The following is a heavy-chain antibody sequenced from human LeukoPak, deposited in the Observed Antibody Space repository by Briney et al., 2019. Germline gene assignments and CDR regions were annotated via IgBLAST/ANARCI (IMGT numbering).Heavy chain of an antibody. D-gene: IGHD2-15*01. CDR3: VRDPTGYYFDY. J-gene: IGHJ4*02. CDR1: GFTFSDYY. V-gene: IGHV3-11*04. CDR2: LSSSGGSI. Sequence: PGGSLRLSCVASGFTFSDYYMSWIRQAPGKGLEWVSFLSSSGGSIYYADSVKGRFTISRDNAKNSLYLQMNSLRPEDTAVYYCVRDPTGYYFDYWGQGTLVTVSS.